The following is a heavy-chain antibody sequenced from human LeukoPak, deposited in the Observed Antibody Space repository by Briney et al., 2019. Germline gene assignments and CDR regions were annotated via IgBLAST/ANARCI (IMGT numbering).Heavy chain of an antibody. CDR1: GGSISSGGYY. CDR2: IYYSGST. Sequence: SETLSLTCTVSGGSISSGGYYWSWIRQHPGKGLEWIGYIYYSGSTYYNPSLKSRVTISVDTSKNQFSLKLSSVTAADTAVYYCAREGAMVRRNWFDPWGQGTLVTVSS. J-gene: IGHJ5*02. CDR3: AREGAMVRRNWFDP. D-gene: IGHD3-10*01. V-gene: IGHV4-31*03.